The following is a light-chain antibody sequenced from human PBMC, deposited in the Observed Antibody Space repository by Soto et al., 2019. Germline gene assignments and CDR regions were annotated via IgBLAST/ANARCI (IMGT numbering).Light chain of an antibody. Sequence: DIQMTQSPSTLSGSVGDRVTITCRASQTISSWLAWYQQKPGKAPKLLIYAASTLQSGVPSRFSGSGSGTDFNLTISSLQPEDVATYYCQKCGGAPFTFGGGTKVDIK. CDR1: QTISSW. CDR2: AAS. CDR3: QKCGGAPFT. J-gene: IGKJ4*01. V-gene: IGKV1-27*01.